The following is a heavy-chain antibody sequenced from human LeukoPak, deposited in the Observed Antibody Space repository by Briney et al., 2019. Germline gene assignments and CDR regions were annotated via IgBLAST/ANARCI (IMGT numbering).Heavy chain of an antibody. CDR3: ARGRRDCSGGTCYFYYMDV. V-gene: IGHV3-64*01. CDR2: ISSNGGNT. D-gene: IGHD2-15*01. CDR1: GFTFSTYA. J-gene: IGHJ6*03. Sequence: GGSLRLSCAASGFTFSTYAIQWVRQAPGKGLEYVSGISSNGGNTYCSNSVKGRFTVSRDNSKNTVYLQMGGLRAEDMALYYCARGRRDCSGGTCYFYYMDVWGKGTTVTVSS.